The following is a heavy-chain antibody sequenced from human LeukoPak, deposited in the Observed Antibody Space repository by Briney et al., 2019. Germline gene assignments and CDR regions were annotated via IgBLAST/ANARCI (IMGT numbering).Heavy chain of an antibody. D-gene: IGHD3-10*01. CDR3: ARDRRLVRDRYNWFDP. CDR1: GYTFTSYY. J-gene: IGHJ5*02. Sequence: ASVKVSCKASGYTFTSYYMHWVRQAPGQGLEWMGWINPNSGGTNYAQKFQGRVTMTRDTSISTAYMELSRLISDDTAVYYCARDRRLVRDRYNWFDPWGQGTLVTVSS. CDR2: INPNSGGT. V-gene: IGHV1-2*02.